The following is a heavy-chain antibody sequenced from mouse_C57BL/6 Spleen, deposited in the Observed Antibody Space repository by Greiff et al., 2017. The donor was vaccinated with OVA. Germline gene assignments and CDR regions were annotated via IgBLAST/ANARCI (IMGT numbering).Heavy chain of an antibody. D-gene: IGHD2-3*01. CDR3: ARSMIYDGYSDWYFDV. Sequence: EVQLQQSGPELVKPGASVKISCKASGYTFTDYYMNWVKQSHGKSLEWIGDINPNNGGTSYNQKFKGKATLTVDKSSSTAYMELRSLTSEDSAVYYCARSMIYDGYSDWYFDVRGTGTTVTVSS. CDR2: INPNNGGT. V-gene: IGHV1-26*01. J-gene: IGHJ1*03. CDR1: GYTFTDYY.